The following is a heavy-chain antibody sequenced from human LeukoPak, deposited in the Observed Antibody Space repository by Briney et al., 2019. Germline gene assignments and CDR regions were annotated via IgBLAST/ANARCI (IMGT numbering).Heavy chain of an antibody. CDR1: GFTVSSNY. CDR2: IYSGGST. D-gene: IGHD4-17*01. CDR3: ARESLPLIDYGDYVIGY. V-gene: IGHV3-66*01. Sequence: GGSLRLSCAASGFTVSSNYMSWVRQAPGKGLEWVSVIYSGGSTYYADSVKGRFTISRDNSKNTLYLQMNSLRAEDTAVYYCARESLPLIDYGDYVIGYWGQGTLSPSPQ. J-gene: IGHJ4*02.